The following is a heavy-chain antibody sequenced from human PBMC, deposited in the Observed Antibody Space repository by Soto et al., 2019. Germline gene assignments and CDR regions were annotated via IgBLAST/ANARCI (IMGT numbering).Heavy chain of an antibody. V-gene: IGHV5-51*01. CDR2: IYPGDSDT. CDR3: ARLPSIVGATAYYYYGMDV. CDR1: GYSLTSYW. D-gene: IGHD1-26*01. Sequence: PGESLKISCKGSGYSLTSYWIGWVRQMPGKGLEWMGIIYPGDSDTRYSPSFQGQVTISADKSISTAYLQWSSLKASDTAVYYCARLPSIVGATAYYYYGMDVWGQGTTVTVSS. J-gene: IGHJ6*02.